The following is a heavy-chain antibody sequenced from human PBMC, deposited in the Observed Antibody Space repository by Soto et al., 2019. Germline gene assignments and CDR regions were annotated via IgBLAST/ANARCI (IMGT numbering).Heavy chain of an antibody. J-gene: IGHJ4*02. CDR2: IRSRTDGGTT. V-gene: IGHV3-15*01. CDR1: GFTFSSAW. Sequence: EVQMVESGGGLVKPGGSLRLSCATSGFTFSSAWMNWVRQAPGKGLEWVGRIRSRTDGGTTDHAAPVKGRMTSSRDDSKNTLYLQINSLTTEDTAVYYCATDREYSSGWKAAHHFDNWGQGALVTVSS. D-gene: IGHD6-19*01. CDR3: ATDREYSSGWKAAHHFDN.